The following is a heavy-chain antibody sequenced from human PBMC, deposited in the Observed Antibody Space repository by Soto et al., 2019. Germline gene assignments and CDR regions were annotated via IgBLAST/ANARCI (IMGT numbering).Heavy chain of an antibody. V-gene: IGHV4-59*01. D-gene: IGHD2-2*01. Sequence: SETLSLTCTVSGGSMNTYYWSWIRQPPGKGLEWIGYTYHSGITNYNPSLRSRVNILVDTSKNQFSLTVTSVTAVDTAVYYCARGSTRFDPWGQGTLVTVSS. CDR1: GGSMNTYY. CDR3: ARGSTRFDP. CDR2: TYHSGIT. J-gene: IGHJ5*02.